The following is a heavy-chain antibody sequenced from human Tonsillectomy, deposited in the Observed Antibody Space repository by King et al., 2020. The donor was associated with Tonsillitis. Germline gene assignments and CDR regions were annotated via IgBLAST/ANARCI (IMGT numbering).Heavy chain of an antibody. CDR3: AKEYYDILTGYYARPFDY. Sequence: VQLVESGGGLVQPGGSLRLSCAASGFTFSSYAKSWVRQAPGKGLEWVSAISGSGGSIYYADSVKGRFTISRDNSKNTLYLQVNSLRAEDTAVYYCAKEYYDILTGYYARPFDYWGQGTLVTVSS. D-gene: IGHD3-9*01. V-gene: IGHV3-23*04. CDR1: GFTFSSYA. CDR2: ISGSGGSI. J-gene: IGHJ4*02.